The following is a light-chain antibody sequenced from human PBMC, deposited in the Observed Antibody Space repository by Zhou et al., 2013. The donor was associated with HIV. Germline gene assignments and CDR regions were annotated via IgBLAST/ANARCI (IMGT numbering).Light chain of an antibody. J-gene: IGKJ1*01. CDR3: QQYNNWPWT. Sequence: ILLTQSPATLSASPGERATLSCRASQSVSTNLAWYQQKPGQAPRLLIYGAFTRAAGVPGRFSGSGSGTEFTLTISSMQSEDFAVYYCQQYNNWPWTFGQGTKVEVK. CDR2: GAF. CDR1: QSVSTN. V-gene: IGKV3-15*01.